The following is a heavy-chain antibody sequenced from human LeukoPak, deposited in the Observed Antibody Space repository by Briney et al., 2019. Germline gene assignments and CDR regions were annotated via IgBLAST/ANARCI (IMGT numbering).Heavy chain of an antibody. Sequence: GGSLRLSCAASGFIFSSYWMSWVRQAPGKGLEWVANIKQDGSEKYYVDSVKGRFTISRDNAKSSLYLQMNALRGEDTAVYYCARLVGDVTTWDCWGQGTLVTVSS. V-gene: IGHV3-7*03. D-gene: IGHD1-26*01. CDR3: ARLVGDVTTWDC. CDR1: GFIFSSYW. CDR2: IKQDGSEK. J-gene: IGHJ4*02.